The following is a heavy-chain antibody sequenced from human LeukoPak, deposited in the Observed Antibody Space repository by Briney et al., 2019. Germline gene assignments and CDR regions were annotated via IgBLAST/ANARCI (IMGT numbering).Heavy chain of an antibody. CDR1: GYTFTSYD. D-gene: IGHD3-16*01. CDR3: ARGLRGYWFDP. J-gene: IGHJ5*02. CDR2: MNPNSGNT. V-gene: IGHV1-8*01. Sequence: ASVTVSCKASGYTFTSYDSNWVRQPTGQGLEWMGLMNPNSGNTGYAQKFQGRVTMTTDPSISTAYMELSGLRSEDTAVYYCARGLRGYWFDPWGQGTLVTVSS.